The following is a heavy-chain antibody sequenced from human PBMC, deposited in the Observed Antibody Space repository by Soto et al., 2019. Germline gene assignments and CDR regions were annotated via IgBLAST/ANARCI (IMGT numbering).Heavy chain of an antibody. CDR3: AIGGYSSSWYVNWFDP. J-gene: IGHJ5*02. CDR2: IYYSGST. D-gene: IGHD6-13*01. CDR1: GGSISSYY. V-gene: IGHV4-59*01. Sequence: TSETLSLTCTVSGGSISSYYWSWIRQPPGKGLEWIGYIYYSGSTNYNPSLKSRVTISVDTSKNQFSLKLSSVTAADTAVYYCAIGGYSSSWYVNWFDPWGQGTLVTVSS.